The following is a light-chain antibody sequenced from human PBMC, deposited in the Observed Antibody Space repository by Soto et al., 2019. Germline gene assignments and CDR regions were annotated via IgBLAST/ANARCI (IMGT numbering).Light chain of an antibody. CDR1: SSDVGGYNY. J-gene: IGLJ1*01. Sequence: SVLTQPAYVSGSPGQSITISCTGTSSDVGGYNYVSWYQQHPGKAPKLMIYDVSNRPSGVSNRFSGSKSGNTASLTISGLQAEDEADYYCSSYTSSSTSYVFGTGTKVTVL. CDR2: DVS. V-gene: IGLV2-14*01. CDR3: SSYTSSSTSYV.